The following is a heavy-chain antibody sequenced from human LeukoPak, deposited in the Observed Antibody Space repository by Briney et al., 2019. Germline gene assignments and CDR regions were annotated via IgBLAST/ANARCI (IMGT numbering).Heavy chain of an antibody. V-gene: IGHV3-21*01. CDR3: ARDDAVGATTYWYFDL. D-gene: IGHD1-26*01. J-gene: IGHJ2*01. Sequence: PGGSLRLSCAASGLTFSSYSMNWVRQAPGKGLEWVSSISSSSSYIYYADSVKGRFTISRDNAKNSLYLQMNSLRAEDTAVYYCARDDAVGATTYWYFDLWGRGTLVTVSS. CDR1: GLTFSSYS. CDR2: ISSSSSYI.